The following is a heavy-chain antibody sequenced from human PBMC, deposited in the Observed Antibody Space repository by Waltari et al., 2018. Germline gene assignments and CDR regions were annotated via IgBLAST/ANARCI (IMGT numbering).Heavy chain of an antibody. Sequence: EVQLVESGGGLIQPGGSLRLSCAASGFTVSSNYMSWVRQAPGKGLEWVSVIYSGGSTYYADSVKGRFTISRDNSKNTLYLQMNSLRAEDTAVYYCARDPPKTTITSYGMDVWGQGTTVTVSS. CDR2: IYSGGST. D-gene: IGHD4-17*01. CDR1: GFTVSSNY. J-gene: IGHJ6*02. CDR3: ARDPPKTTITSYGMDV. V-gene: IGHV3-53*01.